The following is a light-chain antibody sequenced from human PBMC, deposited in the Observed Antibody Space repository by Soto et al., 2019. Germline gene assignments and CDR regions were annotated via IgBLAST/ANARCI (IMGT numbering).Light chain of an antibody. CDR1: QSVSSSY. J-gene: IGKJ5*01. Sequence: EIVLTQSPGTLSLSPGERATLSCRASQSVSSSYLAWYQQKPGQAPRLLIYGASSRATGIPDRFSGSGSGTDFTLTISRLEPEDYAVYYCQDYDSSPITFGQGTRLEIK. CDR3: QDYDSSPIT. CDR2: GAS. V-gene: IGKV3-20*01.